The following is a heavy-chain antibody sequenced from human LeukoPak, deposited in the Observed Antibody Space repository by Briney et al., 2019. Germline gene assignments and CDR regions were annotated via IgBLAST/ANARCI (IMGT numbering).Heavy chain of an antibody. CDR1: GYTFTSDE. V-gene: IGHV1-8*02. D-gene: IGHD1-26*01. Sequence: PWASVKVSCKASGYTFTSDEINWVRQAPGQGLEWMGWMNTKSGNTGSAQKFQGRLTMARNTSIVTAYMELTGLGSQDTAVYFCARAVGATNHLDYWGQGTLVTVPS. J-gene: IGHJ4*02. CDR3: ARAVGATNHLDY. CDR2: MNTKSGNT.